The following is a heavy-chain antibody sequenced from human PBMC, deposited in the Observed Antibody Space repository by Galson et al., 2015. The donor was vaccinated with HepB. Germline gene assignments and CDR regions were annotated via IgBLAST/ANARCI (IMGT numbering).Heavy chain of an antibody. D-gene: IGHD3-16*02. CDR1: GFTFSSYG. Sequence: SLRLSCAASGFTFSSYGMSWVRPAPGKGLEWVSAISGGGGNTYYADSGKGRFTISRDNSKNTLYLQMNSLRAEDTAVYYCARLMISFGGVIVHAFDIWGQGTMVTVSS. J-gene: IGHJ3*02. CDR2: ISGGGGNT. V-gene: IGHV3-23*01. CDR3: ARLMISFGGVIVHAFDI.